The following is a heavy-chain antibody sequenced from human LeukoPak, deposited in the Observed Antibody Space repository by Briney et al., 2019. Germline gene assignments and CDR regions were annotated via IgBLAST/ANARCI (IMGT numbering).Heavy chain of an antibody. CDR1: GFTFSNYW. Sequence: TGGSLRLSCAASGFTFSNYWMSWVRQAPGKGLEWVANINQYGNDKYYVDPVKGRFTISRDNAKNSLYLQMNSLRAEDTAIYYCLREETIVVIREPPPRGQGTLVTVSS. V-gene: IGHV3-7*01. CDR3: LREETIVVIREPPP. D-gene: IGHD3-22*01. CDR2: INQYGNDK. J-gene: IGHJ4*02.